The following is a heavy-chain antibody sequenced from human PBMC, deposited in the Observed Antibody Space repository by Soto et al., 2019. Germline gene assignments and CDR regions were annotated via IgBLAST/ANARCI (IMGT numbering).Heavy chain of an antibody. D-gene: IGHD3-10*01. CDR3: TTGSIPTPPSPKNNWFDP. V-gene: IGHV3-15*07. CDR2: IKSKNDGETT. CDR1: GFSFSDAW. J-gene: IGHJ5*02. Sequence: PGGSLRLSCAASGFSFSDAWMNWVRQAPGKGLEWVGRIKSKNDGETTDYAAPVKGRFTISRDDSKNMMYLQMDSLKTEDTAVYYCTTGSIPTPPSPKNNWFDPWGEGTMV.